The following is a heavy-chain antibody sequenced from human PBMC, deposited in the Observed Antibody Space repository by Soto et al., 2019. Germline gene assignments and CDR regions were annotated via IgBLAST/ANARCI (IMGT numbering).Heavy chain of an antibody. CDR2: IYPGDSDT. CDR1: GYSFTSYW. V-gene: IGHV5-51*01. CDR3: ARHGAQSDTTPLPHYYYYMDV. Sequence: GESLKISCKGSGYSFTSYWIGWVRQMPGKGLEWMGIIYPGDSDTRYSPSFQGQVTISADKSISTAYLQWSSLKASDTAMYYCARHGAQSDTTPLPHYYYYMDVWGKGTTVTVSS. J-gene: IGHJ6*03. D-gene: IGHD2-15*01.